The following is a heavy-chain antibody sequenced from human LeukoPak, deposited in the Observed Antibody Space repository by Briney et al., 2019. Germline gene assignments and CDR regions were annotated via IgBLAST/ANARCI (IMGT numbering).Heavy chain of an antibody. V-gene: IGHV4-59*01. CDR3: ARVRFGEVRDMDV. CDR1: GGSISSYY. J-gene: IGHJ6*03. Sequence: PSETLSLTCTVSGGSISSYYWSWIRQPPGKGLEWIGYVYYSGSTNYNPSLKSRVTISVDASNNQFSLRLSSVTAADTAVYYCARVRFGEVRDMDVWGKGTTVTVSS. D-gene: IGHD3-10*01. CDR2: VYYSGST.